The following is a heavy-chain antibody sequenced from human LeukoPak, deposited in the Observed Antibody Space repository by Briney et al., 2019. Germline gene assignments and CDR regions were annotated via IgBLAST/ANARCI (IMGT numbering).Heavy chain of an antibody. Sequence: ASVKVSCKASGYTFTGYFIHWVRQAPGQGLEWMGWINPNSGGTNYAQKFQGRVTMTRDTSITTAYMEVSRLTSDDTAAYYRARDAGHWFDSWGQGTLVTVSS. CDR2: INPNSGGT. J-gene: IGHJ5*01. CDR3: ARDAGHWFDS. CDR1: GYTFTGYF. V-gene: IGHV1-2*02.